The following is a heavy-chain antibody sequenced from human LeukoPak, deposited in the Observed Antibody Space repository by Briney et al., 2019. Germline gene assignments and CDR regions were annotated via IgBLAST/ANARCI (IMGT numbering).Heavy chain of an antibody. Sequence: ASVKVSCKASGYTFTSYGISWVRQAPGQGLEWMGWISGYNGNTDYAQKLQYRLTMTTDTSTSTAYMELRSLRSDDTAVYYCARVAYSSGWGVFDYWGRGTLVTVSS. V-gene: IGHV1-18*01. CDR1: GYTFTSYG. J-gene: IGHJ4*02. D-gene: IGHD6-19*01. CDR3: ARVAYSSGWGVFDY. CDR2: ISGYNGNT.